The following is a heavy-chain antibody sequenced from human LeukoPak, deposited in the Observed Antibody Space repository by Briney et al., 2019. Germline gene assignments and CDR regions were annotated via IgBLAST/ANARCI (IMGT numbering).Heavy chain of an antibody. CDR1: GFTFSDYY. D-gene: IGHD2-15*01. Sequence: GGSLRLSCAASGFTFSDYYMSWIRQAPGKGLEWVSYISSSGSTIYYADSVKGRFTISRDNAKNSLYLQMNSLRAEDTAVYYCARAYCSGGSCYGYYYYYMDVWGKGTTVTISS. CDR3: ARAYCSGGSCYGYYYYYMDV. J-gene: IGHJ6*03. CDR2: ISSSGSTI. V-gene: IGHV3-11*01.